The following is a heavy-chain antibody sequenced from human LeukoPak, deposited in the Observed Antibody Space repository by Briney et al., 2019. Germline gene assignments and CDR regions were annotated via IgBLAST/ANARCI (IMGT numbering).Heavy chain of an antibody. CDR1: GFTFSSYG. V-gene: IGHV3-30*03. CDR3: ARDGMIVVPATRVRGLDV. D-gene: IGHD3-22*01. CDR2: ISYDGSNK. J-gene: IGHJ6*02. Sequence: GRSLRLSCAASGFTFSSYGMHWVRQAPGKGLEWVAVISYDGSNKYYADSVKGRFTISRDNSKNTLYLQMNSLRAEDTAVYYCARDGMIVVPATRVRGLDVWGQGTTVTVSS.